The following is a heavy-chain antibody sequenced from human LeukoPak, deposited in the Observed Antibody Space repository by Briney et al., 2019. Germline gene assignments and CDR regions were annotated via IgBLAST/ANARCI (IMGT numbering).Heavy chain of an antibody. V-gene: IGHV1-69*05. D-gene: IGHD2/OR15-2a*01. CDR3: ARDTIIRGYMDV. CDR1: GGTFSSYA. CDR2: IIPIFGTA. Sequence: GASVKVSCKASGGTFSSYAISWVRQAPGQGLEWMGRIIPIFGTANYAQKFQGRVTITTDESTSTAYMELSSLRSEDTAVYYCARDTIIRGYMDVWCKGTTVTVSS. J-gene: IGHJ6*03.